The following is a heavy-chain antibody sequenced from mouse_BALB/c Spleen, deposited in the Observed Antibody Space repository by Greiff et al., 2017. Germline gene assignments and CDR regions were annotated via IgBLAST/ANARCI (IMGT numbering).Heavy chain of an antibody. CDR2: ISSGGGST. CDR1: GFAFSSYD. J-gene: IGHJ2*01. V-gene: IGHV5-12-1*01. CDR3: ARNYRYYFDY. D-gene: IGHD2-14*01. Sequence: EVQVVESGGGLVKPGGSLKLSCAASGFAFSSYDMSWVRQTPEKRLEWVAYISSGGGSTYYPDTVKGRFTISRDNAKNTLYLQMSSLKSEDTAMYYCARNYRYYFDYWGQGTTLTVSS.